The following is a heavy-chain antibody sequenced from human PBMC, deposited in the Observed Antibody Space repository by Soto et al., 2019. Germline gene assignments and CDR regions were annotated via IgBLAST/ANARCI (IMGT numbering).Heavy chain of an antibody. V-gene: IGHV4-34*01. CDR1: TGSFRGFY. CDR2: INYSGFT. J-gene: IGHJ4*02. D-gene: IGHD1-26*01. CDR3: ARATVKVGATLFDY. Sequence: ASETLSLTCGVSTGSFRGFYWSWIRQPPGKGLEWIGEINYSGFTNYNPSLKSRVTISRDTSTNQFSLKLTSATAADSAVYYCARATVKVGATLFDYWGQGTLVTVSS.